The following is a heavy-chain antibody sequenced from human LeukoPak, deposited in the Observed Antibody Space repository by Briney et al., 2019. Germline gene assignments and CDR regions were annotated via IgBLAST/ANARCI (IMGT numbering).Heavy chain of an antibody. V-gene: IGHV4-34*01. Sequence: PSETLSLTCAVYGGSFSAYYWSWIRQPPDKGLEWIGQINHSGGTNYNPSLKSRVTISVETSKNQFSLKLSSVTAADTAVYYCATYSGESNWFDPWGQGTLVTVSS. D-gene: IGHD3-10*01. CDR1: GGSFSAYY. CDR2: INHSGGT. CDR3: ATYSGESNWFDP. J-gene: IGHJ5*02.